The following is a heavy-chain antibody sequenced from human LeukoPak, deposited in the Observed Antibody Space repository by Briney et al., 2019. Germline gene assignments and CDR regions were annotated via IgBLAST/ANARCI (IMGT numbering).Heavy chain of an antibody. CDR3: ARDYCGDRRLDY. CDR1: GGTFSSYA. D-gene: IGHD4-17*01. CDR2: IIPIFGTA. Sequence: ASVKVSCKASGGTFSSYAISWVRQAPGQGLEWMGGIIPIFGTANYAQKFQGGVTITADESTSTAYMELSSLRSEDTAVYYCARDYCGDRRLDYWGQGTLVTVSS. J-gene: IGHJ4*02. V-gene: IGHV1-69*01.